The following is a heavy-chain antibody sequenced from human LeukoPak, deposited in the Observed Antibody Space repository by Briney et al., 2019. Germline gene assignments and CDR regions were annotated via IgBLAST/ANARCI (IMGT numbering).Heavy chain of an antibody. J-gene: IGHJ4*02. V-gene: IGHV1-69*04. CDR1: GGTFSSYA. Sequence: SVKVSCKASGGTFSSYAISWVRQAPGQGLEWMGRIIPILGIANYAQKFQGRVTITADKSTGTAYMELSSLRSEDTAVYYCARDPEDYHGSGSYPDYWGQGTLVTVSS. CDR3: ARDPEDYHGSGSYPDY. CDR2: IIPILGIA. D-gene: IGHD3-10*01.